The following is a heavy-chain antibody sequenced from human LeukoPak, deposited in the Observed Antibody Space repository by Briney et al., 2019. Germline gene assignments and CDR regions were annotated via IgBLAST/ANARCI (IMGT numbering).Heavy chain of an antibody. CDR1: GGSVSSGSYY. CDR2: IYYSGST. V-gene: IGHV4-61*01. J-gene: IGHJ6*02. D-gene: IGHD5-18*01. Sequence: PSETLSLTCTVSGGSVSSGSYYWSWIRQPPGKGLEWIGYIYYSGSTNYNPSLKSRVAISVDTSKNQFSLKLSSVTAADTAVYYCARVMARYSYGYDSYYYGMDVWGQGTTVTVSS. CDR3: ARVMARYSYGYDSYYYGMDV.